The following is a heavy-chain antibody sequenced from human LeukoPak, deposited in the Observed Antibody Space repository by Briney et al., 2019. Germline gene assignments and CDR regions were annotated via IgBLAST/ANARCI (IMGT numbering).Heavy chain of an antibody. CDR2: IHFDGSTK. J-gene: IGHJ4*02. CDR3: AKDQCTRTSCDGYPGY. V-gene: IGHV3-30*02. CDR1: GFTFSSYG. D-gene: IGHD2-2*01. Sequence: GGSLRLSCAASGFTFSSYGMHWVRQAPGKGLEWVAFIHFDGSTKYSGDSVKGRFTISRDNSKNTSYLQMNSLRPEDTAVYYCAKDQCTRTSCDGYPGYWGQGSLVTVSS.